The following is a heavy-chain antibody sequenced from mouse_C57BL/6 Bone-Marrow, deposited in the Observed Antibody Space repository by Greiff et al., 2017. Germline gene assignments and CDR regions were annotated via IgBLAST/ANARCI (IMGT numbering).Heavy chain of an antibody. CDR1: GYTFTSYW. CDR3: ARGAGYADAY. D-gene: IGHD2-2*01. Sequence: VQLQQPGAELVMPGASVKLSCKASGYTFTSYWMHWVKQRPGQGLEWIGEIDPSDSYTNYNQKFKGKSTLTVDKSSSTAYMQLSSLTSEDSAVYYCARGAGYADAYWGQGTLVTVSA. J-gene: IGHJ3*01. CDR2: IDPSDSYT. V-gene: IGHV1-69*01.